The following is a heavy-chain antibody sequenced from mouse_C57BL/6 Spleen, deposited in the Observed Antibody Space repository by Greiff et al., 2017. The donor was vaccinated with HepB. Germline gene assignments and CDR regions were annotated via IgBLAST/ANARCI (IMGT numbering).Heavy chain of an antibody. D-gene: IGHD2-4*01. Sequence: EVQGVESGGGLVKPGGSLKLSCAASGFTFSSYAMSWVRQTPEKRLEWVATISDGGSYTYYPDNVKGRFTISRDNAKNNRYLQMSHLKSEDTAMYYCARGGYDYDDYFDYWGQGTTLTVSS. CDR3: ARGGYDYDDYFDY. CDR1: GFTFSSYA. V-gene: IGHV5-4*01. CDR2: ISDGGSYT. J-gene: IGHJ2*01.